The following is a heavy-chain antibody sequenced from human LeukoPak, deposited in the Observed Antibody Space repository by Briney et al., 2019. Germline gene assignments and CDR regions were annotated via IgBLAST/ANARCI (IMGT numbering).Heavy chain of an antibody. J-gene: IGHJ4*02. CDR3: ARGRSYYYDSSGYYYGY. Sequence: NPSETLSLTCAVYGGSFSGYYWSWIRQPPGKGLEWIGEINHSGSTNYNPSLKSRVTISVDTSKNQFSLKLSSVTAADTAVYYCARGRSYYYDSSGYYYGYWGQETLVTVSS. D-gene: IGHD3-22*01. CDR1: GGSFSGYY. V-gene: IGHV4-34*01. CDR2: INHSGST.